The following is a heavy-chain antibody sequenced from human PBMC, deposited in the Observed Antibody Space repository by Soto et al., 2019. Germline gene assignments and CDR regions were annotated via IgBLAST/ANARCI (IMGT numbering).Heavy chain of an antibody. D-gene: IGHD2-2*01. CDR1: GYTFTSYY. J-gene: IGHJ5*02. CDR2: INPNSGGT. Sequence: ASVKVSCKASGYTFTSYYMHWVRQAPGQGLEWMGWINPNSGGTNYAQKFQGRVTMTRDTSISTAYMELSRLRSDDTAVYYCARARGVVVPAAKRSRWFDPWGQGTLVTVSS. CDR3: ARARGVVVPAAKRSRWFDP. V-gene: IGHV1-2*02.